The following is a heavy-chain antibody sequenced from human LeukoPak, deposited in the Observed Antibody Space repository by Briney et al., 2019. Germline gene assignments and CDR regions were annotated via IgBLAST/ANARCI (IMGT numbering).Heavy chain of an antibody. V-gene: IGHV4-38-2*02. CDR1: GYSISSGYY. CDR3: ARSGWSGTYHWYFDL. J-gene: IGHJ2*01. D-gene: IGHD6-19*01. Sequence: SQTLSLTCTVSGYSISSGYYWGWIRQPPGKGLEWIGSIYHSGSTYYNPSLKSRVTISVDTSKNQFSLKLSSVTAADTAVYYCARSGWSGTYHWYFDLWGRGTLVTVSS. CDR2: IYHSGST.